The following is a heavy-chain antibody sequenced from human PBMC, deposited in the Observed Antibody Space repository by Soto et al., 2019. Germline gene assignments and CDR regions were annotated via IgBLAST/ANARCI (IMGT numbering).Heavy chain of an antibody. CDR1: GYTFTSYG. CDR3: ARDLGSSPMVGYYGMDV. Sequence: GASVKVSCKASGYTFTSYGISWVRQAPGQGLEWMGWISAYNGNTNYAQKLQGRVTMTTDTSTSTAYMELRSLRSDDTAVYYCARDLGSSPMVGYYGMDVWGQGTTVTVSS. V-gene: IGHV1-18*01. D-gene: IGHD1-26*01. CDR2: ISAYNGNT. J-gene: IGHJ6*02.